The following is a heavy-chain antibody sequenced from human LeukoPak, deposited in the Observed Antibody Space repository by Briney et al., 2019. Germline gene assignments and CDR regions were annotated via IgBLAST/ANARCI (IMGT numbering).Heavy chain of an antibody. CDR1: GFTFSSYS. Sequence: GGSLRLSCAASGFTFSSYSMNWVRQAPGKGLEWVSSISSSSSYIYYADSVKGRFTISRDNAKNSLYLQMNSLRAEDTAVYYCARARITMVRGVMNCYGMDVWGQGTTVTVSS. V-gene: IGHV3-21*01. J-gene: IGHJ6*02. D-gene: IGHD3-10*01. CDR3: ARARITMVRGVMNCYGMDV. CDR2: ISSSSSYI.